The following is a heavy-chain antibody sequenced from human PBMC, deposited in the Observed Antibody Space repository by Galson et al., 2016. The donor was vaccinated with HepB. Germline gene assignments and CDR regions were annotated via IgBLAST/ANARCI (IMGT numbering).Heavy chain of an antibody. V-gene: IGHV3-9*01. CDR1: GFTFDDYA. CDR2: INFNSVII. J-gene: IGHJ5*02. Sequence: SLRLSCAASGFTFDDYAMHWVRQAPGKGLEWISGINFNSVIIGYADSVKGRFTISRDNAKNSLYLQMNALRAEDTALYYCVKDTDGVVVAATGGLGPLGQGTLVTVSS. D-gene: IGHD2-15*01. CDR3: VKDTDGVVVAATGGLGP.